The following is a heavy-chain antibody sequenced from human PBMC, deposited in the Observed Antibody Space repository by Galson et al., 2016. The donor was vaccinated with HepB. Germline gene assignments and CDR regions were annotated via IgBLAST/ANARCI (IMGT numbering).Heavy chain of an antibody. CDR2: INQDGSEK. CDR3: ARGIWSVDGAFYYFDF. Sequence: SLRLSCAASGFPFSVYWMSWVRQAPGKRLEWVANINQDGSEKYYVDSVEGRFSISRDNAKNSLYLQMNSLRAEDTAVYYCARGIWSVDGAFYYFDFWGRGTLVTVSS. CDR1: GFPFSVYW. J-gene: IGHJ2*01. V-gene: IGHV3-7*01. D-gene: IGHD6-19*01.